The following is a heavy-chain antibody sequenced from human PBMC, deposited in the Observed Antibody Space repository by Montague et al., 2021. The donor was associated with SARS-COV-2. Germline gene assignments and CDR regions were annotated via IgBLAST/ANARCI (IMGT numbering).Heavy chain of an antibody. CDR2: IHYNEYT. CDR1: GGLSNTDPSNSDF. D-gene: IGHD3-3*01. CDR3: ARGHIFGPGAWGFEL. V-gene: IGHV4-61*03. J-gene: IGHJ5*02. Sequence: SETLSLTCTVSGGLSNTDPSNSDFLSWIRQTPGKELVWIGWIHYNEYTHYNPSLKTRGTITRDTSKRYFSLRLNLLTATDTAVYYCARGHIFGPGAWGFELWGQGTMVTVAS.